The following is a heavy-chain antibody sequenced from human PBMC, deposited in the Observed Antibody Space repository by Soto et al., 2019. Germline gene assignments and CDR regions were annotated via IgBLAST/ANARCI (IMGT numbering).Heavy chain of an antibody. CDR2: SINRVNNLST. CDR3: VKRNIVGATNHPGPFDY. CDR1: EFSFSDQY. J-gene: IGHJ4*02. V-gene: IGHV3-72*01. Sequence: GGSLRLSCTVSAGSEFSFSDQYMDWVRQAPGKGLEWVGRSINRVNNLSTYYADSVKGRFTISRDNSKNTLFLQMSRLRAEDTAVYYCVKRNIVGATNHPGPFDYWGQGTLVTVSS. D-gene: IGHD1-26*01.